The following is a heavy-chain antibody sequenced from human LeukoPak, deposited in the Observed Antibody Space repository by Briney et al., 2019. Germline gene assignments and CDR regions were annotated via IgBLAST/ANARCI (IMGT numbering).Heavy chain of an antibody. CDR3: ARDDGGYDLGRLLSYYMDV. Sequence: GGSLRLSCAASGFTFSSYSMNWVRQAPGKGLEWVSYISSSSSTIYYADSVKGRFTISRDNAKNSLYLQMNSLRAEDTAVYYCARDDGGYDLGRLLSYYMDVWGKGTTVTVSS. D-gene: IGHD5-12*01. J-gene: IGHJ6*03. CDR1: GFTFSSYS. CDR2: ISSSSSTI. V-gene: IGHV3-48*01.